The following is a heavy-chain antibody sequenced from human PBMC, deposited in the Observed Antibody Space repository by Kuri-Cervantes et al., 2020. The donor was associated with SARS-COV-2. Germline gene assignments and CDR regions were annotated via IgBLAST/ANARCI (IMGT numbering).Heavy chain of an antibody. J-gene: IGHJ5*02. CDR3: ARCVATIRGWFDP. D-gene: IGHD5-12*01. CDR2: IKQDGSEK. Sequence: GGSLRLSCAASGFTFSSYWMSWVRQAPGKGLEWVANIKQDGSEKYYVDSVKGRFTISRDNAKNSLYLQMNSLRAEDTAAYYCARCVATIRGWFDPWGQGTLVTVSS. V-gene: IGHV3-7*01. CDR1: GFTFSSYW.